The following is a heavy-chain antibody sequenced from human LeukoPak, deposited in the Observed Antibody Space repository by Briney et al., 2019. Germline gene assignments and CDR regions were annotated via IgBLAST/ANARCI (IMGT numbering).Heavy chain of an antibody. Sequence: GGSLRLSCAASGSSFSIYAMSGVRQAPGKGLEWVSSIGGLDSNTFYADYGKGRFSIYRDNSKNMLYLKMRGLRAEDTDVYYCATRPGAVAGTGARFDHWGQGTLVTVSS. J-gene: IGHJ5*02. D-gene: IGHD6-19*01. CDR1: GSSFSIYA. CDR3: ATRPGAVAGTGARFDH. V-gene: IGHV3-23*01. CDR2: IGGLDSNT.